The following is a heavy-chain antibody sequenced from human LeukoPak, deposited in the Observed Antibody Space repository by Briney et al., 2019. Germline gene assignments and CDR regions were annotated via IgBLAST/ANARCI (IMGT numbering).Heavy chain of an antibody. CDR2: INPSGGST. J-gene: IGHJ2*01. CDR3: ARDPKTTTGPGSNSWYFDL. D-gene: IGHD1-1*01. CDR1: GYTFTSYY. Sequence: ASVKVSCKAFGYTFTSYYMHWVRQSPGQGLEWRGIINPSGGSTSDAQKFQGRVTMTRDTSTSTVYMELSSLRSEDTAVYYWARDPKTTTGPGSNSWYFDLWSRGTLVTVSS. V-gene: IGHV1-46*01.